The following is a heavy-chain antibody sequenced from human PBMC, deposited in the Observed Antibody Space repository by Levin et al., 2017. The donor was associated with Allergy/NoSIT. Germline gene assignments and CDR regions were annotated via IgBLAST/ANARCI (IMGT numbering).Heavy chain of an antibody. CDR1: GYSSTSYW. CDR3: ATPPGYCNTTRCYVGAFDI. J-gene: IGHJ3*02. Sequence: GESLKISCQGSGYSSTSYWISWVRQMPGKGLEWMGKIDPSDSYPDYSPSFEGHVTISADRSVSTAYLQWSSLKASDTAMYYCATPPGYCNTTRCYVGAFDIWGQGTMVTVSS. CDR2: IDPSDSYP. D-gene: IGHD2-2*01. V-gene: IGHV5-10-1*01.